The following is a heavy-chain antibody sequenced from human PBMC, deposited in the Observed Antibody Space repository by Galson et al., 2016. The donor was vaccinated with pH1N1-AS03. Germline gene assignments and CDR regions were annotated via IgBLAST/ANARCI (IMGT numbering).Heavy chain of an antibody. V-gene: IGHV1-69*13. D-gene: IGHD4-17*01. CDR2: IIPSLSTP. J-gene: IGHJ5*02. CDR3: ARHLYGDYVGWFDP. Sequence: SVKVSCKASGGDFRSFAINWMRQAPGQGLEWMGGIIPSLSTPVYAQQFQGRVSITADDSTYTVFMEVNRLTSEDTAVYYCARHLYGDYVGWFDPWGQGTLVTVSS. CDR1: GGDFRSFA.